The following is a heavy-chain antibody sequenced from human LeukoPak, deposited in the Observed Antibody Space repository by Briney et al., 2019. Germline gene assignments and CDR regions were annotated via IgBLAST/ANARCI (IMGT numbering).Heavy chain of an antibody. Sequence: PGGSLRLSYAASGFTFSSYAMSWVRQAPGKGLEWVSAISGGGDSTYYADSVKGRFTISRDNSKNTLYLQMNSLRAEDTAVYYCAKDCEGGYEAPSGLFDYWGQGTLVTVSS. CDR1: GFTFSSYA. CDR2: ISGGGDST. D-gene: IGHD3-10*01. J-gene: IGHJ4*02. CDR3: AKDCEGGYEAPSGLFDY. V-gene: IGHV3-23*01.